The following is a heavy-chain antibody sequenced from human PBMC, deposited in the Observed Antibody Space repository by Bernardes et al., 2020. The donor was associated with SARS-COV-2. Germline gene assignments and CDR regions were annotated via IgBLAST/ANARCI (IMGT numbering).Heavy chain of an antibody. J-gene: IGHJ3*02. Sequence: WGSLRLSCSVSGFTFSTYYIHWVRQSPGKGLEYVSSISSNGAGTYYADSVNGRFSISRDNSKNTLYLQMSSLRPDDMGVYYCVKQYCGGTNCYTGAFDMWGHGTVVTVSS. CDR3: VKQYCGGTNCYTGAFDM. CDR2: ISSNGAGT. D-gene: IGHD2-2*02. V-gene: IGHV3-64D*06. CDR1: GFTFSTYY.